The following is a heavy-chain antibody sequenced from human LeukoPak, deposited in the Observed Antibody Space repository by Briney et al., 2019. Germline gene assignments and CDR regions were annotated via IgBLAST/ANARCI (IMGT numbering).Heavy chain of an antibody. Sequence: ASVKVSCKASGYTFTDYAIHWVRQAPGQSLEWMGWISAYNGNTNYAQKLQGRVTMTTDTSTSTAYMELRSLRSDDTAVYYCARDPAYGDYNLFYYYYMDVWGKGTTVTVSS. D-gene: IGHD4-17*01. J-gene: IGHJ6*03. CDR1: GYTFTDYA. V-gene: IGHV1-18*01. CDR3: ARDPAYGDYNLFYYYYMDV. CDR2: ISAYNGNT.